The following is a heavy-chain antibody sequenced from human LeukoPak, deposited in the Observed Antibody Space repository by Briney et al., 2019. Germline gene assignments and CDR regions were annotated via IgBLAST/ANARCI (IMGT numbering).Heavy chain of an antibody. J-gene: IGHJ4*02. Sequence: PGGSLRLSCAASGFTFSDYAMTWVRQAPGKGLEWVSGVGPSGARTYYADSVKGRFTVSRDNSKNMVFLQMNSLRAEDTAIYYCAKDDAYLQYDDWGQGTLVTVSS. V-gene: IGHV3-23*01. CDR3: AKDDAYLQYDD. D-gene: IGHD5-24*01. CDR2: VGPSGART. CDR1: GFTFSDYA.